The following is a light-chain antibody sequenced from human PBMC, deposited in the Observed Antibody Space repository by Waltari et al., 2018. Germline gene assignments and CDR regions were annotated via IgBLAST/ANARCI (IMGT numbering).Light chain of an antibody. Sequence: QSVLTQPPSVSAAPGQQVTISCSGSTSNIGENYVSWYQRLPGKDPRLLIFSNSQRPSGIPDRFYGSKSDTSATLGSTGLQTGDEADYYCATWDRILSAVIIGGGTKLTV. V-gene: IGLV1-51*01. CDR1: TSNIGENY. CDR3: ATWDRILSAVI. CDR2: SNS. J-gene: IGLJ2*01.